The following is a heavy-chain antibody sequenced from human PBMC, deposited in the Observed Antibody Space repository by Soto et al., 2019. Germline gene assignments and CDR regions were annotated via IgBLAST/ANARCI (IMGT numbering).Heavy chain of an antibody. Sequence: ESGGGVVQPGRSLRLSCAASGFTFSSYAMHWVRQAPGKGLEWVAVISYDGSNKYYADSVKGRFTISRDNSKNTLYLQMNSLRAEDTAVYYCARVGVPTNFDYWGQGTLVTVSS. D-gene: IGHD1-1*01. CDR2: ISYDGSNK. V-gene: IGHV3-30-3*01. CDR1: GFTFSSYA. J-gene: IGHJ4*02. CDR3: ARVGVPTNFDY.